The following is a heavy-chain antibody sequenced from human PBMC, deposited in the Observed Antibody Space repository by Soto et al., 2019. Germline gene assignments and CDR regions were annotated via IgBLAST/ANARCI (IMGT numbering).Heavy chain of an antibody. CDR2: INAGNGNT. CDR3: ARDQEYSSSWYRE. V-gene: IGHV1-3*01. CDR1: GYTFTSYA. J-gene: IGHJ4*02. D-gene: IGHD6-13*01. Sequence: ASVKVSCKASGYTFTSYAMHWVRQAPGQRLEWMGWINAGNGNTKYSQKFQGRFTITRDTSASTSYMELSSLRSEDTAVYYCARDQEYSSSWYREWGQGTLVXVSS.